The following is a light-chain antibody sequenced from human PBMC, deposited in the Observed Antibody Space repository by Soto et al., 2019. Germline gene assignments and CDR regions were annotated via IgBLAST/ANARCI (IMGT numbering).Light chain of an antibody. V-gene: IGKV1-5*03. CDR2: RGS. CDR1: KRIGNW. Sequence: IQMTQSPSPLSASVGDTSTFTCRASKRIGNWMAWYQQPPGKAPKLLIYRGSSLQSGVPSRFSGSGSGTEFTLTIVNLQPDDFAVYFCQQFNIYPYTFGPGTKLEIK. CDR3: QQFNIYPYT. J-gene: IGKJ2*01.